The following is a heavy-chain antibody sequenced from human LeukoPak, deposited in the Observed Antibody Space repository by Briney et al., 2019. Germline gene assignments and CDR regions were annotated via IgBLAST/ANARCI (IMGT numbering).Heavy chain of an antibody. CDR1: GFTFSSYG. V-gene: IGHV3-33*06. CDR3: AKESSSYTYYFDY. Sequence: LTGGSLRLSCAASGFTFSSYGMHWVRQAPGKGLEGVAVIWYDGSNKYYADSVKGRFTISRDNSKNTLYLQMNSLRAEDTAVYYCAKESSSYTYYFDYWGQGTLVTVSS. J-gene: IGHJ4*02. CDR2: IWYDGSNK. D-gene: IGHD6-6*01.